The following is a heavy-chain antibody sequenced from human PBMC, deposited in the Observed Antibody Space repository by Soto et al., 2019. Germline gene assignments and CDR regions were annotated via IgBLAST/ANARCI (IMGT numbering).Heavy chain of an antibody. D-gene: IGHD6-13*01. V-gene: IGHV1-3*01. Sequence: RASVKVSCKASGYTFTSYAMHWVRQAPGQRLEWMGWINAGNGNTKYSQKFQGRVTITRDTSASTAYMELSSLRSEDTAVYYCARGDKLVRELFFDYWGQGTLVTVSS. J-gene: IGHJ4*02. CDR1: GYTFTSYA. CDR2: INAGNGNT. CDR3: ARGDKLVRELFFDY.